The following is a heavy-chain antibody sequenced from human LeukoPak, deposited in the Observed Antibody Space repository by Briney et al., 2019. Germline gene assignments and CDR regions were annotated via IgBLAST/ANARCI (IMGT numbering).Heavy chain of an antibody. D-gene: IGHD6-19*01. J-gene: IGHJ3*02. V-gene: IGHV4-59*08. CDR2: IYHSGST. CDR1: GGSISSYY. CDR3: ARRAWLAAFDI. Sequence: SETLSLTCTVSGGSISSYYWSWIRQPPGKGLEWIGYIYHSGSTNYDPSLKSRVTISVDTSKNQFSLKLSSVTAADTAVYYCARRAWLAAFDIWGQGTMVTVSS.